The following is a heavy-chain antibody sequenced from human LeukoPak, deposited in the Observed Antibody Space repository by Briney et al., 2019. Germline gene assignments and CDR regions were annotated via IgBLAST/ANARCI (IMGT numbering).Heavy chain of an antibody. D-gene: IGHD7-27*01. CDR1: GGSISGYY. Sequence: SETLSLTCTVSGGSISGYYWSWIRQPPGKGLEFIGYMYYSGNTNYNPSPKSRVTISVDTSKNQFSLKLSSVTAADTAIYYCTRMNWGTNWFDPWGQGTLVTVSS. CDR3: TRMNWGTNWFDP. V-gene: IGHV4-59*01. CDR2: MYYSGNT. J-gene: IGHJ5*02.